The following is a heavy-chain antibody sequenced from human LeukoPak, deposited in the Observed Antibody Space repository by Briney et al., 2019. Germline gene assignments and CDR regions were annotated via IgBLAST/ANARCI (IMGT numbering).Heavy chain of an antibody. V-gene: IGHV3-43D*03. J-gene: IGHJ4*02. CDR2: ISWDGGST. CDR1: GFTFDDYA. D-gene: IGHD5-18*01. CDR3: AKEEGTAMAFDY. Sequence: GGSLRLSCAASGFTFDDYAMHWVRQAPGKGLEWVSLISWDGGSTYYADSVKGRFTISRDNSKNSLYLQMNSLRAEDTALYYCAKEEGTAMAFDYWGQGTLDTVSS.